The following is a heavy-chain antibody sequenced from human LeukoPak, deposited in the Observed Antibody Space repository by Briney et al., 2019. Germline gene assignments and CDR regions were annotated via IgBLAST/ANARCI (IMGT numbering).Heavy chain of an antibody. Sequence: ASVKVSCKASGGTFSSYAISWVRQAPGQGLEWMGGIIPIFGTANYAQKFQGRVAITADKSTSTAYMELSSLRSEDTAVYYCARDSSSWPQTNNWFDPWGQGTLVTVSS. CDR1: GGTFSSYA. V-gene: IGHV1-69*06. J-gene: IGHJ5*02. CDR2: IIPIFGTA. CDR3: ARDSSSWPQTNNWFDP. D-gene: IGHD6-13*01.